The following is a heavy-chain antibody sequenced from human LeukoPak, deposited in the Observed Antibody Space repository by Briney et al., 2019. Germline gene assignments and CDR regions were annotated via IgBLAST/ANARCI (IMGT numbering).Heavy chain of an antibody. CDR1: GFTFSSYG. V-gene: IGHV3-33*01. CDR3: ARPWGLDAFDI. J-gene: IGHJ3*02. Sequence: GGSLRLSCAASGFTFSSYGMHWVRQAPGKGLEWVAVIWYDGSNKYYADSVKGRFTISRDNSKNTLYLQMNSLRAEDTAVYYCARPWGLDAFDIWGQGTMVTVSS. D-gene: IGHD3-16*01. CDR2: IWYDGSNK.